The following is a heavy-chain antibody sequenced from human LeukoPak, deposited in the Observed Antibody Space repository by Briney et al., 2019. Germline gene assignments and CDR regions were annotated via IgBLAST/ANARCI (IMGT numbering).Heavy chain of an antibody. J-gene: IGHJ5*02. D-gene: IGHD3-3*01. V-gene: IGHV4-39*07. CDR2: VYYSGTT. CDR1: GGSISGSSYY. Sequence: SETLSLTCTVSGGSISGSSYYWGWIRQPPGKGLEWIGNVYYSGTTYYSPSLKSRVTISVDTSKNQFSLKLSSVTAADTAVYYCARITSTITTLDNWFDPWGQGTLVTVSS. CDR3: ARITSTITTLDNWFDP.